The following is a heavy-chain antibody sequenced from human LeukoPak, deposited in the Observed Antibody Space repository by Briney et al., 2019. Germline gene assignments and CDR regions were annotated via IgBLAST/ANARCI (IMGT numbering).Heavy chain of an antibody. D-gene: IGHD6-19*01. CDR2: ISYDGSNK. CDR1: GFTFSSYG. V-gene: IGHV3-30*18. J-gene: IGHJ3*02. CDR3: ANGRAGAFDI. Sequence: GGSLRLSCAASGFTFSSYGMHWVRQAPGKGLEWVAVISYDGSNKYYADSVKGRFTISRDNSKNTLYLQMSSLRAEDTAVYYCANGRAGAFDIWGQGTMVTVSS.